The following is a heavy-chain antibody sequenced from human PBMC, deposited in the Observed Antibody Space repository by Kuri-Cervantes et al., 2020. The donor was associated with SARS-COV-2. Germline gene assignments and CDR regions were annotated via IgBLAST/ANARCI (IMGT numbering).Heavy chain of an antibody. CDR2: IWYDGKNE. CDR1: EFSLTNYA. J-gene: IGHJ6*03. CDR3: ATGAANSYMDV. Sequence: GGSLRLSCGASEFSLTNYAIHWVRQAPGKGLEWVSVIWYDGKNEYYAGSVKGRFNISRDTSKNTVSLHMNSLRAEDTAMYYCATGAANSYMDVWGRGTTVTVSS. D-gene: IGHD3-10*01. V-gene: IGHV3-33*08.